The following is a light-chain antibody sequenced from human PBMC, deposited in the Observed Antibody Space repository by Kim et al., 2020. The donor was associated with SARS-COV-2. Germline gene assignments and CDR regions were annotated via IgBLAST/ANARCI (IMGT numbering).Light chain of an antibody. Sequence: DIQLTQSPSFLSASVGDRVTITCRASQGITGYLAWYQQKAGKAPDLLIYGASTLESGVPSRFSGSGSGTQFTLTISSLQPEDFASYHCQHHGNYVVTFGQGTRLEIK. CDR3: QHHGNYVVT. J-gene: IGKJ5*01. CDR1: QGITGY. CDR2: GAS. V-gene: IGKV1-9*01.